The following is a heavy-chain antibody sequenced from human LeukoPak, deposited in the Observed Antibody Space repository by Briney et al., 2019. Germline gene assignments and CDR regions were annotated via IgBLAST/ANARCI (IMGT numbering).Heavy chain of an antibody. J-gene: IGHJ4*02. CDR3: AKDIGAVAATTFDY. V-gene: IGHV3-9*01. CDR2: ISWNSGSM. D-gene: IGHD6-19*01. CDR1: GFTFDDYA. Sequence: PGGSLRLSCAASGFTFDDYAMHWVRQAPGKGLEWVSGISWNSGSMGYADSVKGRFTISRDNAKNSLYLQMNSLRAEDTALYYCAKDIGAVAATTFDYWGQGTLVTVSS.